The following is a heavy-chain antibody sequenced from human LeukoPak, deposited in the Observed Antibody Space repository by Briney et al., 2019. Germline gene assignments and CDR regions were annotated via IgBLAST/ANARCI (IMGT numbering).Heavy chain of an antibody. D-gene: IGHD3-22*01. J-gene: IGHJ6*03. CDR1: GGSFSGYY. CDR3: ARGRQDVTMIVVVMTAVSYYLDV. Sequence: SETLSLTCTVYGGSFSGYYWTWIRQTPEKGLEWIGEMNPSGSTNYNPSLKSRVTISVDTSKNQFSLELSSVTAADTAVYYCARGRQDVTMIVVVMTAVSYYLDVWGKGTTVTVS. V-gene: IGHV4-34*01. CDR2: MNPSGST.